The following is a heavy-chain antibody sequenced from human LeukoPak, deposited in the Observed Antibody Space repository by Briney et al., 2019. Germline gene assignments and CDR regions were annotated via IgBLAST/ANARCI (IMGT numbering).Heavy chain of an antibody. D-gene: IGHD3-3*01. J-gene: IGHJ4*02. CDR1: GYTFTSYD. Sequence: GASVKVSCKASGYTFTSYDINWVRQATGQGLEWMGWMNPNSGNTGYAQKFQGRVTVTRNTSISTAYMELSSLRSEDTAVYYCARAPFYDFWSGYSKYYFDYWGQGTLVTVSS. V-gene: IGHV1-8*01. CDR2: MNPNSGNT. CDR3: ARAPFYDFWSGYSKYYFDY.